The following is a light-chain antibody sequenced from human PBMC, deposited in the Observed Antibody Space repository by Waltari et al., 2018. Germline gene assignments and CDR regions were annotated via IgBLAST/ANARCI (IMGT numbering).Light chain of an antibody. Sequence: EIVLTQSPGTPSLTPGDRVTLSCRASQSVSRALAWYQQKPGQAPRLLIYGASTRATGVPDRFSGSWSGTDFSLTISSLDPEDFAVYYCQHYVKLPVTYGQGTKVEI. CDR2: GAS. CDR1: QSVSRA. CDR3: QHYVKLPVT. V-gene: IGKV3-20*01. J-gene: IGKJ1*01.